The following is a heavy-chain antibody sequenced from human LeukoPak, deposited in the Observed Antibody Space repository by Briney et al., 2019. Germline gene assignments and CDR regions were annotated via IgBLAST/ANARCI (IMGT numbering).Heavy chain of an antibody. V-gene: IGHV3-9*01. Sequence: PGGSLRLSCAASGFTFDDYAMHWVRQAPGKGLEWVSGISWNSGSIGYADSVKGRFTISRDNAKNSLYLQMNSLRAEDTALYYCAKDIAAYYDILTGYPTRGNYYYYGMDVWGQGTTVTVSS. CDR2: ISWNSGSI. J-gene: IGHJ6*02. D-gene: IGHD3-9*01. CDR3: AKDIAAYYDILTGYPTRGNYYYYGMDV. CDR1: GFTFDDYA.